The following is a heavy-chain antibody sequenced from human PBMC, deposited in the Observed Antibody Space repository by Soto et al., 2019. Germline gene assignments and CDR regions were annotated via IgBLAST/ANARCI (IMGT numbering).Heavy chain of an antibody. J-gene: IGHJ5*02. V-gene: IGHV4-30-2*01. CDR3: ARGIAPRPYNWFDP. CDR2: IYHSGST. D-gene: IGHD6-6*01. CDR1: GGSISGGGYS. Sequence: SETLSLTCAVSGGSISGGGYSWSWIRQPPGKGLEWIGYIYHSGSTYYNPSLKSRVTISVDRSKNQFPLKLSSVTAADTAVHYCARGIAPRPYNWFDPGGQGTLVTVYS.